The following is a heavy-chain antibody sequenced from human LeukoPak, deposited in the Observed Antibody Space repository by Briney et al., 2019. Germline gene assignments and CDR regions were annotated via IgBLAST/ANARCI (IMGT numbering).Heavy chain of an antibody. V-gene: IGHV3-30*04. CDR1: GFTFSSYA. D-gene: IGHD6-13*01. CDR3: ARPGIAAAATDY. J-gene: IGHJ4*02. Sequence: GGSLRLSCAASGFTFSSYAMHWVRQAPGKGLEWVAVISYDGSNKYYADSVKGRFTISRDNSKNTLYLQMISLRAEDTAVYYCARPGIAAAATDYWGQGTLVTVSS. CDR2: ISYDGSNK.